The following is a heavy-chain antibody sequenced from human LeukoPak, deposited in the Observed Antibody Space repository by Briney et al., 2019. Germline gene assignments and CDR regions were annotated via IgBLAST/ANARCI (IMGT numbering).Heavy chain of an antibody. CDR2: IYYSGST. D-gene: IGHD2-2*01. CDR3: ARVGGYCSSTSCSYYYYGMDV. Sequence: SETLSLTCTVSGGSISSYYWSWIRQPPGKGLEWIGYIYYSGSTNYNPSLKSRVTISVDTSKNQISLKLSSVTAADTAVYYCARVGGYCSSTSCSYYYYGMDVWGQGTTVTVSS. V-gene: IGHV4-59*01. J-gene: IGHJ6*02. CDR1: GGSISSYY.